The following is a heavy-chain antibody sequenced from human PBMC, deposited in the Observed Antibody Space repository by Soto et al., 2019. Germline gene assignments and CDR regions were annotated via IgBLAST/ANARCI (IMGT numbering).Heavy chain of an antibody. J-gene: IGHJ4*02. CDR3: ARDMGGTVTDDF. CDR1: GGTFSSYT. CDR2: IIPILGIA. Sequence: QVQLVQSGAEVKKPGSSVKVSCKASGGTFSSYTISWVRQAPGQGLEWMGRIIPILGIANYAQKFQGRVTIDADKAKSTDYMELSRLRPEETAVYYCARDMGGTVTDDFWCQGTLVTVS. D-gene: IGHD4-17*01. V-gene: IGHV1-69*08.